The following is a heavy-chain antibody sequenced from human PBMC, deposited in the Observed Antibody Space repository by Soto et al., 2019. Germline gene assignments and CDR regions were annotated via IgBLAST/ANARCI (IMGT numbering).Heavy chain of an antibody. V-gene: IGHV3-23*01. CDR2: ISGSGGST. CDR3: AKVFTVTTLRALCRNFDY. J-gene: IGHJ4*02. Sequence: GGSLRLFCAASGFTFSSYAMSWVRQAPGKGLEWVSAISGSGGSTYYADSVKGRFTISRDNSKNTLYLQMNSLRAEDTAVYYCAKVFTVTTLRALCRNFDYWGQGTLVTVSS. D-gene: IGHD4-17*01. CDR1: GFTFSSYA.